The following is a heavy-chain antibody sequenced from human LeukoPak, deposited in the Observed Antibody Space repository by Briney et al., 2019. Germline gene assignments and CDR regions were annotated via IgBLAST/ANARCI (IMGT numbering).Heavy chain of an antibody. V-gene: IGHV4-34*01. J-gene: IGHJ5*02. D-gene: IGHD7-27*01. CDR2: INHSGST. CDR3: ARLNWGSYWFDP. Sequence: SETLSLTCAVYGGSFSGYYWSWIRQPPGKGLEWIGEINHSGSTNYNPSLKSRVTISVNTSKNQFSLKLSSVTAADTAVYYCARLNWGSYWFDPWGQGTLATVSS. CDR1: GGSFSGYY.